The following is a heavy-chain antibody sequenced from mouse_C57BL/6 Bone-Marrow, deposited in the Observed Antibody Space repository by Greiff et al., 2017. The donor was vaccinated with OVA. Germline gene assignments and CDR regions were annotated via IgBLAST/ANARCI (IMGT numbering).Heavy chain of an antibody. CDR3: TSNNWYFDV. J-gene: IGHJ1*03. CDR2: IDPETGGT. CDR1: GYTFTDYE. V-gene: IGHV1-15*01. Sequence: VKLQESGAELVRPGASVTLSCKASGYTFTDYEMHWVKQTPVHGLEWIGAIDPETGGTAYNQKFKGKAILTADKSSSTAYMELRSLTSEDSAVYYCTSNNWYFDVWGTGTTVTVSS.